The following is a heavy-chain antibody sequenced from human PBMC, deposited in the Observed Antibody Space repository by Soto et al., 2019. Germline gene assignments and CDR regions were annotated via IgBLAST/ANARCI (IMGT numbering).Heavy chain of an antibody. J-gene: IGHJ4*02. D-gene: IGHD6-19*01. CDR1: GGSISSYY. V-gene: IGHV4-59*08. CDR2: IYDSGST. Sequence: SETLSLTCSVSGGSISSYYWSWIRQPPGKGLEWIGYIYDSGSTNYNPSLKSRVTISVDTSKNQFSLKLSSVTAADTAVYYCARLFAVAGTLRRDYWGQGSLVTAPQ. CDR3: ARLFAVAGTLRRDY.